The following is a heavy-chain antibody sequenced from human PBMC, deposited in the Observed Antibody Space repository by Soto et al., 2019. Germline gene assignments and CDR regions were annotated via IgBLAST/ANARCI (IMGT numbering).Heavy chain of an antibody. CDR1: GYTFTSYD. D-gene: IGHD3-10*01. CDR3: ARVLITMVRGVTNWFDP. J-gene: IGHJ5*02. V-gene: IGHV1-8*01. Sequence: ASVKVSCKASGYTFTSYDINWVRQATGQGLEWMGWMNPNSGNTGYAQKFQGRVTMTRNTSISTAYMELSSLRSEDTAVYYCARVLITMVRGVTNWFDPWGQGTLVTVS. CDR2: MNPNSGNT.